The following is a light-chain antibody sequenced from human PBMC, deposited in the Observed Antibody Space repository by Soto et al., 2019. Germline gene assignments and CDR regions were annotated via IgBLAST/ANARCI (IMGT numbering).Light chain of an antibody. J-gene: IGKJ5*01. CDR1: ERISHS. Sequence: DIVLTQSPATLSLSPGNRVTLSCRANERISHSLAWYQQRPGQAPRILIYDASFRATGIPERFSGSGSGTDFTLSISSLEPEDFAVYYCQLSQQRSSWPPIAFGQGTRLDLK. CDR3: QLSQQRSSWPPIA. CDR2: DAS. V-gene: IGKV3-11*01.